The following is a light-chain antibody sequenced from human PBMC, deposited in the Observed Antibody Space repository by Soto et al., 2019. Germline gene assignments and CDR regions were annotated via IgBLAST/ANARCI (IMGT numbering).Light chain of an antibody. CDR2: EGA. CDR1: SGDVGRYDL. Sequence: LTQPASVSGSPGQSITISCTGTSGDVGRYDLVSWYQQHPGRAPKLMVYEGAKRPSGVSNRFSGSRSGITASLTISGLQAEDKADYFCCLYASSALLFGGGTKVTVL. J-gene: IGLJ2*01. V-gene: IGLV2-23*01. CDR3: CLYASSALL.